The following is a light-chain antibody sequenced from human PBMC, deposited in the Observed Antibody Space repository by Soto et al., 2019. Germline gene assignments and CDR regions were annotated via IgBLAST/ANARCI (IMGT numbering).Light chain of an antibody. J-gene: IGKJ5*01. CDR1: DRVRSN. CDR3: QQYNEWPPFT. Sequence: EIVMTQSPATRSVSPGGRCTLSCRASDRVRSNLALYQQKPCQAPRLVLYAASTRATGIPDRFSGSVSGTEFTLTISSLQSEDFAVYYCQQYNEWPPFTFGQGTRLEIK. V-gene: IGKV3-15*01. CDR2: AAS.